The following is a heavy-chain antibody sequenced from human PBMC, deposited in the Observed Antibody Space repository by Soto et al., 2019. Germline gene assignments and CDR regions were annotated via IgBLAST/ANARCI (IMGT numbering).Heavy chain of an antibody. V-gene: IGHV1-2*02. D-gene: IGHD2-2*01. CDR2: INPNSGGT. Sequence: ASVKVSCKASGYTFTGYYMHWVRQAPGQVLEWMGWINPNSGGTNYAQKFQGRVTMTRDTSISTAYMELSRLRSDDTAVYYCARDSREYCSSTSCYPSYWGQGTLVTVS. J-gene: IGHJ4*02. CDR3: ARDSREYCSSTSCYPSY. CDR1: GYTFTGYY.